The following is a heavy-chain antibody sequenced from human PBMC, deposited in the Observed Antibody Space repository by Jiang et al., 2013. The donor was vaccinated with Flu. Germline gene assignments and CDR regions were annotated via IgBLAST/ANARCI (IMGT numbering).Heavy chain of an antibody. CDR2: IYHSGST. J-gene: IGHJ4*02. D-gene: IGHD3-3*01. CDR3: ARDPGVYDFWSGFYID. Sequence: SLTCAVSGYSISSGYYWGWIRQPPRKGLEWIGSIYHSGSTYYNPSLKSRVTISVDTSKNQFSLKLSSVTAADTAVYYCARDPGVYDFWSGFYIDWGQGTLVTVSS. V-gene: IGHV4-38-2*02. CDR1: GYSISSGYY.